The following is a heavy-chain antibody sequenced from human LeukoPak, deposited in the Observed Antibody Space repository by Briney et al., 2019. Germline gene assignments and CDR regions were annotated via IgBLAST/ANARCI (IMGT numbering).Heavy chain of an antibody. V-gene: IGHV1-18*01. CDR1: GYSFTSSG. J-gene: IGHJ4*02. CDR3: ATMHRVEYYFDY. Sequence: ASVKVSCKASGYSFTSSGISWVRQAPRQGLEGMGWISPYNGNTNYAQKFQGRVTMTTDTSTSTAYMELRSLRSDDTAVYYCATMHRVEYYFDYWGQGTLVTVSS. D-gene: IGHD5-24*01. CDR2: ISPYNGNT.